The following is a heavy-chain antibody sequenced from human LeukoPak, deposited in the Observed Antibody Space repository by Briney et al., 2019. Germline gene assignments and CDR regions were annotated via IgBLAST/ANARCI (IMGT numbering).Heavy chain of an antibody. CDR2: IYHSGST. CDR3: AGRPGYGSGSPYYYYGMDV. CDR1: GYSISSGYY. Sequence: PSGTLSLTCAVSGYSISSGYYWGWTRQPPGKGLEWIGSIYHSGSTYYNPSLKSRVTISVDTSKNQFSLKLSSVTAADTAVYYCAGRPGYGSGSPYYYYGMDVWGKGTTVTVSS. V-gene: IGHV4-38-2*01. D-gene: IGHD3-10*01. J-gene: IGHJ6*04.